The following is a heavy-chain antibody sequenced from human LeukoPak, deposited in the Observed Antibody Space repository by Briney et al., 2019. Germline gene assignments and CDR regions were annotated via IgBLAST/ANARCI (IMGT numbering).Heavy chain of an antibody. D-gene: IGHD6-19*01. Sequence: PSETLSLTCTVSGGSISRYYWSWIRQPPGKGLEWIGYIYYSGSTNYNPSLESRVTISVDTSKNQFSLKLSSVTAADTAVYYCARGHKQWLAYYFDYWGQGTLVTVSS. J-gene: IGHJ4*02. CDR2: IYYSGST. V-gene: IGHV4-59*01. CDR3: ARGHKQWLAYYFDY. CDR1: GGSISRYY.